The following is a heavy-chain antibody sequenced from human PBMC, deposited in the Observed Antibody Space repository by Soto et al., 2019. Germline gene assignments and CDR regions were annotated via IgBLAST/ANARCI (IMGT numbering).Heavy chain of an antibody. D-gene: IGHD3-22*01. CDR1: GGLFSSYH. V-gene: IGHV1-69*01. J-gene: IGHJ4*02. CDR3: ARGGSGYTWFNEF. CDR2: IIPVFQTA. Sequence: QEQLVQSGAELKKPGSSVKVSCKASGGLFSSYHISWVRQVPGQGLEWMGGIIPVFQTAYYTQRFQGRVTITADESTNTAYMELSSLRSEDTAIYYCARGGSGYTWFNEFWGQGTLVTVSS.